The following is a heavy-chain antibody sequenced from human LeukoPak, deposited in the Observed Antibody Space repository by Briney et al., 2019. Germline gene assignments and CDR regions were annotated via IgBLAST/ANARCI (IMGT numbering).Heavy chain of an antibody. CDR2: IYTSGNT. CDR1: GGSISSGGYY. CDR3: ARGGYFDWLLPYYFDY. Sequence: PSETLSLTCTVSGGSISSGGYYWSWIRQPAGKGLEWIGRIYTSGNTNYNPSLKSRATISVDTSKNQFSLKLSSVTAADTAVYYCARGGYFDWLLPYYFDYWGQGTLVTVSS. J-gene: IGHJ4*02. D-gene: IGHD3-9*01. V-gene: IGHV4-61*02.